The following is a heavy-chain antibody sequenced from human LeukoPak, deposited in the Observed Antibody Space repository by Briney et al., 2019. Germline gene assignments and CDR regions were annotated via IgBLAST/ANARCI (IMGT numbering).Heavy chain of an antibody. CDR2: IYHSGST. CDR1: GGSISSSNW. Sequence: SGTLSLTCALSGGSISSSNWWSWVRPPPGKGLEWIGEIYHSGSTNYNPSLKSRVTISVDKSKNQFSLKLSSVTAADTAVYYCARDQQLWSRGRIGYWGQGTLVTVSS. CDR3: ARDQQLWSRGRIGY. J-gene: IGHJ4*02. V-gene: IGHV4-4*02. D-gene: IGHD5-18*01.